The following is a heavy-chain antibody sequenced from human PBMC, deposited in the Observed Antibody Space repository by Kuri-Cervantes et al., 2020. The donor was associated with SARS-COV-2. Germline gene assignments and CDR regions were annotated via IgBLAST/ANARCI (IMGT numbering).Heavy chain of an antibody. V-gene: IGHV3-15*01. D-gene: IGHD3-22*01. J-gene: IGHJ4*02. Sequence: LSLTCAASGFTFSSYWMSWVRQAPGKGLEWVGRIKSKTDGGTTDYAAPVKGRFTISRDDSKNTLYLQMNSLKTEDTAVYYCTTGDSSGYYYEENWGQGTLVTVSS. CDR3: TTGDSSGYYYEEN. CDR2: IKSKTDGGTT. CDR1: GFTFSSYW.